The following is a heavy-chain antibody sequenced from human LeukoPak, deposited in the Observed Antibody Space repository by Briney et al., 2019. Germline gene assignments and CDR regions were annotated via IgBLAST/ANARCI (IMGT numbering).Heavy chain of an antibody. V-gene: IGHV1-24*01. D-gene: IGHD5-18*01. CDR2: FDPEDGET. J-gene: IGHJ3*02. Sequence: ASVKVSCKVSAYTLTELSIHWVRPPPGKGLEWVGGFDPEDGETIYAQKFQGRVTMTEDTSTDTAYMELSSLRSEDTAVYYCATWIQLWPHAFDIWGQGTMVTVSS. CDR3: ATWIQLWPHAFDI. CDR1: AYTLTELS.